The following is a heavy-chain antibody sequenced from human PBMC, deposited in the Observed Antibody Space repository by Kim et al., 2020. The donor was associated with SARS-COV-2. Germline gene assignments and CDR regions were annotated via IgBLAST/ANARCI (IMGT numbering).Heavy chain of an antibody. CDR2: IYYSGST. D-gene: IGHD1-20*01. V-gene: IGHV4-59*13. J-gene: IGHJ4*02. CDR3: SRGLYKTSHIDY. CDR1: GGSISSYY. Sequence: SETLSLTCTVSGGSISSYYWSWIRQPPGKGLEWIGYIYYSGSTNYNPSLKSRVTISVDTSKNQFSLKLSSVTAADTAMYYCSRGLYKTSHIDYWGQGTRVTVSA.